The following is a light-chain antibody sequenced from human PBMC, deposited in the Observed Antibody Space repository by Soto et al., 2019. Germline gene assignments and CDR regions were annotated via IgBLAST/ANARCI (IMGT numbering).Light chain of an antibody. CDR3: CSYRGSNTWV. Sequence: QPVLTQPASLSGSPGQSITISCTGTSDDVENFNLVSWYRQHPGKAPQLIIFEVAKRPSGISTRFSGSKSANTASLTISGLQTGDEADYYCCSYRGSNTWVFGGGTKVTVL. CDR1: SDDVENFNL. V-gene: IGLV2-23*02. J-gene: IGLJ3*02. CDR2: EVA.